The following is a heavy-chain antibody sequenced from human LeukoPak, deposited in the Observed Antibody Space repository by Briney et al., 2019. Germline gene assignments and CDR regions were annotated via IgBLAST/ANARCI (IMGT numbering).Heavy chain of an antibody. V-gene: IGHV3-23*01. D-gene: IGHD3-9*01. CDR1: GFTFSSYA. J-gene: IGHJ5*02. Sequence: QPGASLRLSCAASGFTFSSYAMSWVRQAPGKGLEWVSAISGSGGSTYYADSVKGRFTTSRDNSKNTLYLQMNSLRAEDTAVYYCAKDPDYDILTGYHRGFDPWGQGTLVTVSS. CDR3: AKDPDYDILTGYHRGFDP. CDR2: ISGSGGST.